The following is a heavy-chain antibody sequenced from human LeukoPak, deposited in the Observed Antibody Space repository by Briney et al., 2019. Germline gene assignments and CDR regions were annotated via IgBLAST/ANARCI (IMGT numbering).Heavy chain of an antibody. V-gene: IGHV3-33*01. CDR1: GFTFSSYG. CDR3: ARDLYGDYSNWFDP. CDR2: IWYDGSNE. D-gene: IGHD4-17*01. Sequence: GGSLRLSCAASGFTFSSYGMHWVRQAPGKGLEWVAVIWYDGSNEYYADSVKGRFTISRDNSKNTLYLQMDSLRSEDTAVYYCARDLYGDYSNWFDPWGQGTLVTVSS. J-gene: IGHJ5*02.